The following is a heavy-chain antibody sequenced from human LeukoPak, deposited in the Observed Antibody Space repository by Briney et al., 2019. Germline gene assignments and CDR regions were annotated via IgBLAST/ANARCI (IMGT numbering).Heavy chain of an antibody. V-gene: IGHV4-59*08. CDR1: GGSISSYY. J-gene: IGHJ4*02. CDR2: IYYSGST. CDR3: ARLWGGR. Sequence: SETLSLTCTVSGGSISSYYWSWIRQPPGKGLEWIGYIYYSGSTNYNPSLKSRVTISVDTSKNQFSLKLSSVTAADTAVYYCARLWGGRWGQGTLVTVSS. D-gene: IGHD3-3*01.